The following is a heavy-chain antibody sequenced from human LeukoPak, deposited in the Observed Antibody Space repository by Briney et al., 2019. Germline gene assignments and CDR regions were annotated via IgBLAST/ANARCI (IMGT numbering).Heavy chain of an antibody. J-gene: IGHJ4*02. CDR3: AKDPLPYYVWGSYRQEYFDY. D-gene: IGHD3-16*02. CDR2: ISGSGGST. Sequence: SCKASGYTFTSYAMSWVRQAPGKGLEWVSAISGSGGSTYYADSVKGRFTISRDNSKNTLYLQMNSLRAEDTAVYYCAKDPLPYYVWGSYRQEYFDYWGQGTLVTVSS. V-gene: IGHV3-23*01. CDR1: GYTFTSYA.